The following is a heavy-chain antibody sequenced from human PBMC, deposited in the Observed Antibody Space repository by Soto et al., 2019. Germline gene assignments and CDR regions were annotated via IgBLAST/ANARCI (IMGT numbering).Heavy chain of an antibody. D-gene: IGHD6-19*01. V-gene: IGHV1-18*04. CDR3: ARDEAIFGSSGWYDRDY. CDR2: ISAYNGNT. CDR1: GYTFTSYG. Sequence: QVQLVQSGAEVKKPGASVKVSCKASGYTFTSYGISWVRQAPGQGLEWMGWISAYNGNTNYAQKLQGRVTMTTDTSTITAYMELRSLRSDDTAVYYCARDEAIFGSSGWYDRDYWGQGTLVNVSS. J-gene: IGHJ4*02.